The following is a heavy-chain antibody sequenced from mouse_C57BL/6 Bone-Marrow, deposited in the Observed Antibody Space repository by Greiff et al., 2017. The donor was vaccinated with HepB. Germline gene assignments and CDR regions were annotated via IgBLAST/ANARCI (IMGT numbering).Heavy chain of an antibody. J-gene: IGHJ3*01. CDR1: GFTFSSYA. V-gene: IGHV5-4*01. CDR3: ARDGYYASWFAY. D-gene: IGHD2-3*01. Sequence: EVKLVESGGGLVKPGGSLKLSCAASGFTFSSYAMSWVRQTPEKRLEWVATISAGGSYTYYPDNVKGRFTISRDNAKNNLYLQMSHLKSEDTAMYYCARDGYYASWFAYWGQGTLVTVSA. CDR2: ISAGGSYT.